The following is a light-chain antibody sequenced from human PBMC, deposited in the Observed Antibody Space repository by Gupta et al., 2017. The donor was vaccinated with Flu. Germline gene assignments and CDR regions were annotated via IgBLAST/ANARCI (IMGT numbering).Light chain of an antibody. CDR3: QQRSNWPPGLT. CDR2: EAS. J-gene: IGKJ4*01. CDR1: QSVSTY. Sequence: DIVLTQSPATLSLSPGDSATLSCRASQSVSTYLAWYQQKPGKAPRLLIYEASNRATGIPARFSGSGSGTDFTLTISSLEPEDFALYYCQQRSNWPPGLTFGGGTKVEIK. V-gene: IGKV3-11*01.